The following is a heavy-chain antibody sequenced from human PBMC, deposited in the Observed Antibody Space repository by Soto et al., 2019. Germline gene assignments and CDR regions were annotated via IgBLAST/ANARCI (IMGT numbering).Heavy chain of an antibody. J-gene: IGHJ6*02. Sequence: SQTLSLTCAISGDSVSSNSAAWNWIRQSPSRGLEWLGRTYYRSKWYNDYAVSVKSRITINPDTSKNQFSLQLNSVTPEYTAVYYCARADRAALTAPYNYYGMDVWGQGTTVTVSS. CDR1: GDSVSSNSAA. D-gene: IGHD6-6*01. CDR2: TYYRSKWYN. V-gene: IGHV6-1*01. CDR3: ARADRAALTAPYNYYGMDV.